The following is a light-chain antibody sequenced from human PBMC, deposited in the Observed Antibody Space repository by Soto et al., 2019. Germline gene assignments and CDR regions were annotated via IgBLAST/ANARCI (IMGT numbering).Light chain of an antibody. CDR3: QQYNSYSPT. CDR2: KAS. V-gene: IGKV1-5*03. CDR1: QSISTW. Sequence: DIQMTQSPSTLSASVGDRVTITCRASQSISTWLAWYQQEPGKAPKLLIHKASSLQSGVPSRFSGSGSGTDFTLTISRLHPDDFATYYYQQYNSYSPTFGQGTRVEIK. J-gene: IGKJ1*01.